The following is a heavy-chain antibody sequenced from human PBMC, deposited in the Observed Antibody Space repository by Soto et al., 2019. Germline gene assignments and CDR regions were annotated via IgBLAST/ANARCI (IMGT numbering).Heavy chain of an antibody. CDR3: ARNRFGELWRRQVANGMDV. CDR1: GFTFSSYG. Sequence: GGSLRLSCAASGFTFSSYGMHWVRQAPGKGLEWVAVIWYDGSNKYYADSVKGRFTISRDNSKNTLYLQMNSLRAEDTAVYYCARNRFGELWRRQVANGMDVWGQGTTVTVSS. J-gene: IGHJ6*02. CDR2: IWYDGSNK. D-gene: IGHD3-10*01. V-gene: IGHV3-33*01.